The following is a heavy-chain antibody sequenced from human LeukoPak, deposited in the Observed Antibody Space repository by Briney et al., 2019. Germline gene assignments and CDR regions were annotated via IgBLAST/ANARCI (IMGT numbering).Heavy chain of an antibody. J-gene: IGHJ4*02. CDR2: IKSKTEGGTT. V-gene: IGHV3-15*01. CDR1: GLTLSTAW. CDR3: AKYNIGWNFGS. Sequence: GGSLRLSFTASGLTLSTAWMSWVRQAPGKGLEWVGRIKSKTEGGTTDYAAPVKGRFTISIDDSKNTLYLQMNSLTTGDTAVYYCAKYNIGWNFGSWGQGTLVTVSS. D-gene: IGHD6-19*01.